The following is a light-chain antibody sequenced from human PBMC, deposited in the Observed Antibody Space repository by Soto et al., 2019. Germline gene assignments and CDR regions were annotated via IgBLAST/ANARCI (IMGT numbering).Light chain of an antibody. CDR1: QIVCSN. CDR2: GAS. Sequence: EILMTQSPATLSVSPGEKATLSCRASQIVCSNLAWYQQKPGQAPRLLIYGASTRATGIPARFSGSGSGTEFTLTISSLQSEDFAVYYCQQYNNWPSWTFGQGTKVDIK. V-gene: IGKV3-15*01. CDR3: QQYNNWPSWT. J-gene: IGKJ1*01.